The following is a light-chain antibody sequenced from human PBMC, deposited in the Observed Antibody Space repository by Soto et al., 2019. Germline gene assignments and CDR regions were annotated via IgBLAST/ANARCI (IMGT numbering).Light chain of an antibody. CDR3: QQYDRWPVT. CDR2: DAS. CDR1: QSVTTN. V-gene: IGKV3-15*01. Sequence: EVVMTQSPATLSVSPGERVTFSCRASQSVTTNLAWYQHKPGQSPRLLISDASTGASGIPPRFSDSGSGTEFTLTIDRLQSADFAVYYCQQYDRWPVTFGGGTKVDIK. J-gene: IGKJ4*01.